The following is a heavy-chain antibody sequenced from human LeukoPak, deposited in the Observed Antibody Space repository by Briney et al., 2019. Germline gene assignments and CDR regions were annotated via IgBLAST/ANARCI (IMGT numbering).Heavy chain of an antibody. CDR1: GGSISSYY. D-gene: IGHD1-26*01. Sequence: SETLSLTCTVSGGSISSYYWSWIRQPPGKGLEWIGSIYYSGSTNSNPSLESRVTISVDTSKNQFSLKLTSVTAADTAVYYCARGYSYERGFFDYWGQGTLVTVSS. J-gene: IGHJ4*02. V-gene: IGHV4-59*01. CDR3: ARGYSYERGFFDY. CDR2: IYYSGST.